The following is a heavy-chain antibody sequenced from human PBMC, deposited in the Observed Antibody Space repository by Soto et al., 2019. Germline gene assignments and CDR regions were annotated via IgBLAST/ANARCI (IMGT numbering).Heavy chain of an antibody. V-gene: IGHV4-34*01. D-gene: IGHD1-26*01. CDR1: GGSISGYY. CDR2: INYSGNT. CDR3: ARHHVRGRTIAGVAEF. Sequence: QVQLQQWGAGLLKPSETLSLTCAVYGGSISGYYWSWIRQPPGKALEWIGEINYSGNTNYNPSLTIQVTLSVDTSKNQLFLNLSSVTAADTAMYYCARHHVRGRTIAGVAEFWGQGTLVTVSS. J-gene: IGHJ4*02.